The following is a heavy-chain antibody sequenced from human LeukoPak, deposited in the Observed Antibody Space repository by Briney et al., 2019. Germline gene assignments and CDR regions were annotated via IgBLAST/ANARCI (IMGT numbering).Heavy chain of an antibody. CDR3: ARDGEAVTGTLDY. V-gene: IGHV3-23*01. CDR2: ISGSGGST. J-gene: IGHJ4*02. CDR1: GFTFSSYA. D-gene: IGHD6-19*01. Sequence: GGSLRLSCAASGFTFSSYAMSWVRQAPGKGLEWVSAISGSGGSTYYADSVKGRFTISRDNSKNTLYLQMNSLRAEDTAVYYCARDGEAVTGTLDYWGQGTLVTVSS.